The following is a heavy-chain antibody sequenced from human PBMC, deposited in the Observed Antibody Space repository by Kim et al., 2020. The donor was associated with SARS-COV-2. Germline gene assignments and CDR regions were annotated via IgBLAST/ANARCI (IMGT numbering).Heavy chain of an antibody. Sequence: GRNYRHPPLKGRVNISVDTSKNPFSLNLTSVTAADTALYYCARQNYAAFDFWGQGTLVTVSS. CDR2: GRN. D-gene: IGHD3-16*01. CDR3: ARQNYAAFDF. V-gene: IGHV4-39*01. J-gene: IGHJ4*02.